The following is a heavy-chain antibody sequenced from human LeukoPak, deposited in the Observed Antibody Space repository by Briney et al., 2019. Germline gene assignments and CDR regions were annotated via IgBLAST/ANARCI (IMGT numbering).Heavy chain of an antibody. CDR2: IIPIFGTA. CDR1: GYTFTSYG. V-gene: IGHV1-69*13. J-gene: IGHJ4*02. D-gene: IGHD2-2*01. Sequence: GASVKVSCKASGYTFTSYGISWVRQAPGQGLEWMGGIIPIFGTANYAQKFQGRVTITADESTSTAYMELSSLKSEDTAVYYCARGVVVVPAALTYFDYWGQGTLVTVSS. CDR3: ARGVVVVPAALTYFDY.